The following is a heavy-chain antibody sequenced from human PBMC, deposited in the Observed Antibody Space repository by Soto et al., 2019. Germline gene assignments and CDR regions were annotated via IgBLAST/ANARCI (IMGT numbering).Heavy chain of an antibody. CDR3: ARYFRGSGRYFFDY. J-gene: IGHJ4*02. V-gene: IGHV3-7*03. Sequence: PGGSLRLSCVASGFTFISSFMGWVRHAPGKGLEWVANINQDGGGTYYVDSVEGRFTISRDNAKDSLYLQMNSLRGEGTAVYYCARYFRGSGRYFFDYWGQGTLVTVSS. D-gene: IGHD6-19*01. CDR2: INQDGGGT. CDR1: GFTFISSF.